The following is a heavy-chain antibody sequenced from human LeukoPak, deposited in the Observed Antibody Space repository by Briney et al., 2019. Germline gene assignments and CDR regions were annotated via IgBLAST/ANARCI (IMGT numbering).Heavy chain of an antibody. Sequence: GGSLRLSCAASGFTFSSYSMNWVRQAPGKGLEWVSSISSSSSYIYYADSVKGRFTISRDNAKNSLYLQMNSLRAEDTAAYYCARDGPYYYDSSGFDYWGQGTLVTVSS. CDR3: ARDGPYYYDSSGFDY. V-gene: IGHV3-21*01. CDR1: GFTFSSYS. J-gene: IGHJ4*02. D-gene: IGHD3-22*01. CDR2: ISSSSSYI.